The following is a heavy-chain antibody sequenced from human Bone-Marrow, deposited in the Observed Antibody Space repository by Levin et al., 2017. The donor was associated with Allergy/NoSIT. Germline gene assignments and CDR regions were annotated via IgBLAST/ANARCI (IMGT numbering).Heavy chain of an antibody. CDR2: MYYSGST. CDR3: ARHSYGSGSYYRLLDI. V-gene: IGHV4-59*01. J-gene: IGHJ3*02. CDR1: GGSISDYY. D-gene: IGHD3-10*01. Sequence: SCTVSGGSISDYYWSWIRQPPGKGLEWIGYMYYSGSTNYNPSLKSRVTISIDRSKNQFSLKLSSVTAADTAVYYCARHSYGSGSYYRLLDIWGLGTMVTVSS.